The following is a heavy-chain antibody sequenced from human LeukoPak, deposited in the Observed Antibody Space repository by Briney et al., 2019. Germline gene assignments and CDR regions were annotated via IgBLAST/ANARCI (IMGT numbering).Heavy chain of an antibody. Sequence: GASVKVSCKASGYTFTSYGISWVRQAPGQGLEWMGWISAYNGNTNYAQKLQGRVTMTTDTSTSTAYMELRSLRSDDTAVYYCARDYQIAAAGTPFDYWGQGTLVTVSS. CDR2: ISAYNGNT. V-gene: IGHV1-18*01. CDR1: GYTFTSYG. J-gene: IGHJ4*02. D-gene: IGHD6-13*01. CDR3: ARDYQIAAAGTPFDY.